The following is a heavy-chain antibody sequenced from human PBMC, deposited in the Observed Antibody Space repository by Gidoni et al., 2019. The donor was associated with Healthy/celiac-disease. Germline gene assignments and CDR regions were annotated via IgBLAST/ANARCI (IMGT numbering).Heavy chain of an antibody. CDR1: GYTFTSYG. D-gene: IGHD3-10*01. J-gene: IGHJ6*02. V-gene: IGHV1-18*01. CDR2: ISAYNGNT. Sequence: QVQLVQSGAEVKKPGASVKVSCKASGYTFTSYGISWVRQAPGQGLEWMGWISAYNGNTNYAQKLQGRVTMTTDTSTSTAYMELRSLRSDDTAVYYCARDSWLPDYGSGGDYYYYGMDVWGQGTTVTVSS. CDR3: ARDSWLPDYGSGGDYYYYGMDV.